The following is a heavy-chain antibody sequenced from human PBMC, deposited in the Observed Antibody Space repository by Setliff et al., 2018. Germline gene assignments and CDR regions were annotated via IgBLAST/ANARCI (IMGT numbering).Heavy chain of an antibody. CDR2: TIPVFGTT. D-gene: IGHD3-22*01. CDR1: GGTFSSYA. CDR3: VREGVDSRSSTDYRYYMDV. J-gene: IGHJ6*03. Sequence: SVKVSCKASGGTFSSYAISWVRQAPGQGLEWMGGTIPVFGTTDYAQKFQGRVTIMTDESTSTAFMELSSLGSEDTAVYYCVREGVDSRSSTDYRYYMDVWGKGTTVTVSS. V-gene: IGHV1-69*05.